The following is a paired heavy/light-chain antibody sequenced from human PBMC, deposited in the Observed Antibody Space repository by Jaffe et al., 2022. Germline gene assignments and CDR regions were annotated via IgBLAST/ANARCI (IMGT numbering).Heavy chain of an antibody. J-gene: IGHJ3*02. CDR2: IYQSGST. CDR3: ASLESLRHCRGGNCYSVDSFHI. D-gene: IGHD2-15*01. V-gene: IGHV4-30-2*01. Sequence: QLQLQESGSGLVKPSQTLSLTCSVSGDSISSPGYSWTWIRQPPGKGLEWIAYIYQSGSTQYNPSLESRITVSVDRSKNQFSLQLSSVTAADTAIYYCASLESLRHCRGGNCYSVDSFHIWGQGTLVAVSS. CDR1: GDSISSPGYS.
Light chain of an antibody. V-gene: IGKV1-39*01. Sequence: DIQMTQSPPSLSASVGDNVTITCRASQGISSYLNWYQQHPGKAPNLLIYAASGLQSGVPSRFSGGGSGTDFTLSINGLQPEDFATYYCQQSFTVPFTFGQGTRLEIK. CDR1: QGISSY. CDR2: AAS. J-gene: IGKJ5*01. CDR3: QQSFTVPFT.